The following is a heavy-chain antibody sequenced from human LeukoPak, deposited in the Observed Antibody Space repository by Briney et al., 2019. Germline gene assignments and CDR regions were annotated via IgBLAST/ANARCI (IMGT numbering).Heavy chain of an antibody. D-gene: IGHD1-1*01. V-gene: IGHV3-30*02. CDR1: GFTFSSCG. J-gene: IGHJ4*02. CDR2: IRYHGSDK. CDR3: SKKGQADDDGKPD. Sequence: GGSLRLSCAASGFTFSSCGMHWVRQAPGKGLEWVAFIRYHGSDKYYADSVKGRFTISRDNSKNTLYLQMNSLRAEDTAVYYCSKKGQADDDGKPDWGQGTLVTVSP.